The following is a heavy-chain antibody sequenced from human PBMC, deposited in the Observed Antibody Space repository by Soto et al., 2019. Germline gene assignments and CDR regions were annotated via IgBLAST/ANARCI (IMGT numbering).Heavy chain of an antibody. J-gene: IGHJ5*01. V-gene: IGHV4-4*07. CDR3: ARAYPYYYDSSGYWNWLDP. D-gene: IGHD3-22*01. CDR1: GGSISSYY. Sequence: SETLSLTCTVSGGSISSYYWSWIRQPAGKGLEWIGRIYTSGSTNYNPSLKSRLTMSVVTSKNQVSLKLSSVTAADTAGYYCARAYPYYYDSSGYWNWLDPGGEGTLATVPS. CDR2: IYTSGST.